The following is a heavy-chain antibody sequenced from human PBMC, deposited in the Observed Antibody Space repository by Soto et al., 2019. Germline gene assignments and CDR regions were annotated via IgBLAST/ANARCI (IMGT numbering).Heavy chain of an antibody. V-gene: IGHV1-69*02. CDR2: IIPILGIA. CDR3: ASETPGYSSSWLPDLDY. D-gene: IGHD6-13*01. Sequence: VSCEASGGSFGSCTISWVRKDPRQRLEWVGKIIPILGIANYAQKFQGRVTITADKSTSTAYMELSSLRSEDTAVYYCASETPGYSSSWLPDLDYWGQGTLVTVSS. J-gene: IGHJ4*02. CDR1: GGSFGSCT.